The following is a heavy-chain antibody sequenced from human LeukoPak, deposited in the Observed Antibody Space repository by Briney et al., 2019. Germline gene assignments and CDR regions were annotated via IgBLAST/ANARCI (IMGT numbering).Heavy chain of an antibody. CDR2: INPNSGGT. J-gene: IGHJ4*02. Sequence: ASVKVSCKASGYTFTGYYMHWVRQAPGQGLEWMGWINPNSGGTNYAQKFQGRVTMTRDTSISSAYMELSRLRSDDTAVYYCARAFGSQLAPNDWGQGTLVTVSS. V-gene: IGHV1-2*02. D-gene: IGHD1-1*01. CDR1: GYTFTGYY. CDR3: ARAFGSQLAPND.